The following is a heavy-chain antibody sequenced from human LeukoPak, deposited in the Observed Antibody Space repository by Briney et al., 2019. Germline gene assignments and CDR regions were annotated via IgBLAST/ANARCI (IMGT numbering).Heavy chain of an antibody. Sequence: ASVKVSCKASGGTFSSYAISWVRQAPGQGLEWMGWINPNSGGTNYAQKFQGRVTMTRDTSISTAYMELSRLRSDDTAVYYCARARGVADYWGQGTLVTVSS. CDR3: ARARGVADY. J-gene: IGHJ4*02. CDR2: INPNSGGT. D-gene: IGHD3-16*01. CDR1: GGTFSSYA. V-gene: IGHV1-2*02.